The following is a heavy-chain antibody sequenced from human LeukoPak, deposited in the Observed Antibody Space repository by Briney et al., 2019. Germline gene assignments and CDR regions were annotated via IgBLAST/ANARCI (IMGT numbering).Heavy chain of an antibody. V-gene: IGHV3-21*01. CDR3: ARTDYGGNSGGSAFDI. Sequence: GGSLRLSCAASGFIFSSYSMNWVRQAPGKGLEWVSSISSSSSYIYYADSVKGRFTISRDNAKNSLYLQMNSLRAEDTAVYYCARTDYGGNSGGSAFDIWGQGTMVTVSS. CDR2: ISSSSSYI. J-gene: IGHJ3*02. D-gene: IGHD4-23*01. CDR1: GFIFSSYS.